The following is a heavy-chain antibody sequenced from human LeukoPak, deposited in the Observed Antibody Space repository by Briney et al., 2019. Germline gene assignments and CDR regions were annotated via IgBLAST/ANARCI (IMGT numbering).Heavy chain of an antibody. V-gene: IGHV4-34*01. J-gene: IGHJ4*02. CDR1: GGSFSGYY. Sequence: SETLSLTCAVYGGSFSGYYWSWIRQPPGKGLEWIGEINHGGSTNYNPSLKSRVTISVDTSKNQFSLKLSSVTAADTAVYYCARGPRYFDWLLKIFDYWGQGTLVTVSS. D-gene: IGHD3-9*01. CDR3: ARGPRYFDWLLKIFDY. CDR2: INHGGST.